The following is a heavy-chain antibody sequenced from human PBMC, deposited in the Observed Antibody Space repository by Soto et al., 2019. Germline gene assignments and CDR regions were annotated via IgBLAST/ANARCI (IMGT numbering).Heavy chain of an antibody. CDR1: GYSFISYG. D-gene: IGHD3-10*01. CDR3: ASDYMRGRDY. Sequence: QIQLVQSGAEVKKPGASVNISCKASGYSFISYGMYWVRQAPGQRLEWMGWINAVNGDTKYSQKFQGRVTIIRDTSASTVYMALRSLRGDDTAVYYCASDYMRGRDYWGQGTLVTVSS. V-gene: IGHV1-3*01. CDR2: INAVNGDT. J-gene: IGHJ4*02.